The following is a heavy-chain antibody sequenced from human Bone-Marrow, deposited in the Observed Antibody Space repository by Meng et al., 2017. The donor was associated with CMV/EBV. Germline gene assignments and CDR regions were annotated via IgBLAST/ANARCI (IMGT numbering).Heavy chain of an antibody. CDR2: INHSGST. Sequence: SFSGYYWSWIRQPPGKGLEWIGEINHSGSTNYNPSLKSRVTISVDTSKNQFSLKLSSMTAADTAVYYCARARGCSSTSCYTRSWFDPWGQGTLVTVSS. V-gene: IGHV4-34*01. CDR1: SFSGYY. D-gene: IGHD2-2*02. CDR3: ARARGCSSTSCYTRSWFDP. J-gene: IGHJ5*02.